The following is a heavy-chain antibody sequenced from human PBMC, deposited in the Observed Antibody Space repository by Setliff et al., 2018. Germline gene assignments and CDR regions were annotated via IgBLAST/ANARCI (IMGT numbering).Heavy chain of an antibody. CDR1: KFSFSSYY. D-gene: IGHD5-12*01. CDR2: ISTTGDTT. V-gene: IGHV3-11*01. J-gene: IGHJ4*02. CDR3: ARDVLSYTAYHWLNF. Sequence: GGSLSLSCTASKFSFSSYYMAWIRQTPGKGLEWLSYISTTGDTTSYADSVKGRFTVSRDNAANSVSLRMSSLSPEDTAVYFCARDVLSYTAYHWLNFWGPGALVTVSS.